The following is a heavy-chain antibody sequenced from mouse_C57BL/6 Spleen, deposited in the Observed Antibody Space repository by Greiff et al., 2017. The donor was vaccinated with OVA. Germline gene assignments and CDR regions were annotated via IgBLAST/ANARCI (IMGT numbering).Heavy chain of an antibody. V-gene: IGHV5-17*01. Sequence: DVMLVESGGGLVKPGGSLKLSCAASGFTFSDYGMHWVRQAPEKGLEWVAYISSGSSTIYYADTVKGRFTISRDNAKNTLFLQMTSLRSEDTAMYYCARGFTTVVARNYAMDYWGQGTSVTVSS. CDR1: GFTFSDYG. D-gene: IGHD1-1*01. CDR2: ISSGSSTI. CDR3: ARGFTTVVARNYAMDY. J-gene: IGHJ4*01.